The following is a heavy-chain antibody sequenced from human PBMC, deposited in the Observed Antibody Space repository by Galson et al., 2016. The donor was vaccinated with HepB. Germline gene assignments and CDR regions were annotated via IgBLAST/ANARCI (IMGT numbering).Heavy chain of an antibody. Sequence: SETLSLTCTVSGGSISSYYWSWIRQPPGKGLEWIGYIYYSGTTHYNPSLKNRVSISVDTSKDQSSLKLRSVTAADTAVYYCARDVSYDFWSGYYSRFDTWGQGTLVTVSS. D-gene: IGHD3-3*01. J-gene: IGHJ5*02. CDR1: GGSISSYY. CDR2: IYYSGTT. CDR3: ARDVSYDFWSGYYSRFDT. V-gene: IGHV4-59*12.